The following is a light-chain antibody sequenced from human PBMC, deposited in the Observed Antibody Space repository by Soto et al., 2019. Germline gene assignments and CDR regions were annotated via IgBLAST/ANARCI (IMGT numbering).Light chain of an antibody. J-gene: IGKJ5*01. CDR2: DAS. Sequence: EIVLTQSPGTLSLSPGERATLSCRASQSVSNNYLAWYQQKPGQAPRLLIYDASNRATGIPARFSGSGSGTEFTLTISSLEPEDFAVYYCQQRSNWPITFGQGTRLEIK. CDR3: QQRSNWPIT. CDR1: QSVSNNY. V-gene: IGKV3-11*01.